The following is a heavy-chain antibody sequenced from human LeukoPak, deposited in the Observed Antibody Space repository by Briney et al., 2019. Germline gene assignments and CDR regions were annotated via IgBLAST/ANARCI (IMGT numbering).Heavy chain of an antibody. CDR3: ARGSTMVRGVGPFDP. CDR2: IIPILGIA. V-gene: IGHV1-69*04. CDR1: GGTFSSYA. Sequence: SVKVSCKASGGTFSSYAISWVRQAPGQGLEWMGRIIPILGIANYARKFQGRVTITADKSTSTAYMELSSLRSEDTAVYYCARGSTMVRGVGPFDPWGQGTLVTVSS. D-gene: IGHD3-10*01. J-gene: IGHJ5*02.